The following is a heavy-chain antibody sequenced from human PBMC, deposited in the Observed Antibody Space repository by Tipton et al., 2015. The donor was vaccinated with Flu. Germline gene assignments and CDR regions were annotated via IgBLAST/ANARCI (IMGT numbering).Heavy chain of an antibody. CDR3: ARDLTD. CDR1: GFTLNGAS. CDR2: ISGSSSTI. Sequence: QLVQSGGGLVQPEGSLRLSCVASGFTLNGASMNWVRQAPGKGLEWVSYISGSSSTIYYTDSVRGRFTISRDNAKNSLSLQMNSLRGEDTAVYYCARDLTDWGQGTLVTVTS. J-gene: IGHJ4*02. V-gene: IGHV3-48*04.